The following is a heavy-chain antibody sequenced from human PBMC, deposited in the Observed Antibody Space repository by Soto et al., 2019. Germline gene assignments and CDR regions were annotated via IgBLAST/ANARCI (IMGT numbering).Heavy chain of an antibody. Sequence: GESLKISCKGSGYSFTSYWISWVRQMPGKGLEWMGRIDPSDSYTNYSSSFQGHVTISADKSISTAYLQWSSLKASDTAMYYCAREYYDFWSGSITPFDTWGQGTLVTVSS. CDR3: AREYYDFWSGSITPFDT. CDR2: IDPSDSYT. D-gene: IGHD3-3*01. V-gene: IGHV5-10-1*01. CDR1: GYSFTSYW. J-gene: IGHJ5*02.